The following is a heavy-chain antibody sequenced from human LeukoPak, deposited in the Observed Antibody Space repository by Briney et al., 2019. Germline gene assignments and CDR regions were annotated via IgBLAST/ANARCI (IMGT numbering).Heavy chain of an antibody. CDR2: IYYSGST. Sequence: SETLSLTCTVSGGSISSYYWSWIRQPPGKGLEWLGYIYYSGSTNYNPSLKSRVTISVDTSKNQFSLKLSSVTAADTAVYYCARGDYGGNTYYFDYWGQGTLVTVSS. D-gene: IGHD4-23*01. V-gene: IGHV4-59*01. J-gene: IGHJ4*02. CDR3: ARGDYGGNTYYFDY. CDR1: GGSISSYY.